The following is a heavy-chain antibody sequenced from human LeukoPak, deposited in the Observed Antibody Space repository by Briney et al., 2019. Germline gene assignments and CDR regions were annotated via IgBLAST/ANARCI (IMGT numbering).Heavy chain of an antibody. J-gene: IGHJ4*02. CDR3: AKNSPNDIVLMVYAIPYDH. CDR1: GFTFSRHA. V-gene: IGHV3-23*01. Sequence: GRSLRLSCAASGFTFSRHAMSWVRQAPGKGLEWVSAISGSGGSTYYADSVKGRFTISRDNSKNTLYLQMNSLRAEDTAVYYCAKNSPNDIVLMVYAIPYDHWGQGTLVTVSS. D-gene: IGHD2-8*01. CDR2: ISGSGGST.